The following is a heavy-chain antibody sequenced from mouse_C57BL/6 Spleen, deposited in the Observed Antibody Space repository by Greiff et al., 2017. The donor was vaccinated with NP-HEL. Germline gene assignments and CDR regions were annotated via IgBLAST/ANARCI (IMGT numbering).Heavy chain of an antibody. CDR1: GFTFSSYT. CDR2: ISGGGGNT. D-gene: IGHD1-1*01. V-gene: IGHV5-9*01. Sequence: EVKLVESGGGLVKPGGSLKLSCAASGFTFSSYTMSWVRQTPEKRLEWVATISGGGGNTYYPDSVKGRFTISRDNAKNTLYLQMSSLRSEDTALYYCARPTVVGGYFDYWGQGTTLTVSS. CDR3: ARPTVVGGYFDY. J-gene: IGHJ2*01.